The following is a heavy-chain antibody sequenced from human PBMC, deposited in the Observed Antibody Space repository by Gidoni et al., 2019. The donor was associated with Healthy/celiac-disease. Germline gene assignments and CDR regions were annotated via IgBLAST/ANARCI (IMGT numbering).Heavy chain of an antibody. CDR3: TRRWGERWLQYWYFDL. J-gene: IGHJ2*01. CDR2: IYYSGST. CDR1: GGSISSSSYY. V-gene: IGHV4-39*07. D-gene: IGHD5-12*01. Sequence: QLQLQESGPGLVKPSETLSLTCTVSGGSISSSSYYWGWIRQPPGKGLEWIGSIYYSGSTYYNPSLKSRVTISVDTSKNQFSLKLSSVTAADTAVYYCTRRWGERWLQYWYFDLWGRGTLVTVSS.